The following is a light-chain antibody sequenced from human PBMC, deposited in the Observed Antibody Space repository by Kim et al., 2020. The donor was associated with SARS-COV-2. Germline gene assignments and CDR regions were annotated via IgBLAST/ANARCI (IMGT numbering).Light chain of an antibody. V-gene: IGLV3-1*01. CDR2: EDR. CDR1: KLGDKY. CDR3: QAWDSSTVV. J-gene: IGLJ2*01. Sequence: SVSPGQTASITCSGDKLGDKYACWYQQKPGQSPVLVMYEDRKRPSGIPERFSGSNSGNTATLTISGTQAMDEADYYCQAWDSSTVVFGGGTQLTVL.